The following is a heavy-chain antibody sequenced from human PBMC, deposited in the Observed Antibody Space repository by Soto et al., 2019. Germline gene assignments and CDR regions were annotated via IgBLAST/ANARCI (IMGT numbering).Heavy chain of an antibody. CDR2: MSAGGSST. J-gene: IGHJ4*02. Sequence: EVQLLESGGGLVQPVGSLRLSCAATGFTFRNYGMNWVRQAPGKGLEWVSAMSAGGSSTYYADSVKGRFIISRDNSKNTLFLQMDSLRDEDTAVYYCAKGQGTSMAIFEYWGQGTLVTVSS. CDR1: GFTFRNYG. D-gene: IGHD6-6*01. CDR3: AKGQGTSMAIFEY. V-gene: IGHV3-23*01.